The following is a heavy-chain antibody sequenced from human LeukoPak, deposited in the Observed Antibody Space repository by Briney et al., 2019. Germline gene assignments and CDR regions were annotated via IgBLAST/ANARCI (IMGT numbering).Heavy chain of an antibody. J-gene: IGHJ5*02. V-gene: IGHV4-39*07. CDR2: IYYNGRT. CDR1: GGSISSSNYY. Sequence: SETLSLTCTVSGGSISSSNYYWGWIRQPPGKGLECLGSIYYNGRTYYNPSLKSRVTISVDTSKNQFSPKLSSVTAADTAVYYCARATYYYDSSGLGFDPWGQGTLVTVSS. D-gene: IGHD3-22*01. CDR3: ARATYYYDSSGLGFDP.